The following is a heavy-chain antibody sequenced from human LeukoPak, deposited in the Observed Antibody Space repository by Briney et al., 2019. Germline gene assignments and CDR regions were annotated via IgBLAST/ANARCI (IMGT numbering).Heavy chain of an antibody. CDR3: ARDGNGFAAAGTSMGY. J-gene: IGHJ4*02. V-gene: IGHV1-69*13. CDR1: GGTFSSYA. CDR2: IIPIFGTA. D-gene: IGHD6-13*01. Sequence: SVKVSCKASGGTFSSYAISWVRQAPGQGLEWMGGIIPIFGTANYAQKFQGRVTITADESTSTAYMELSSLRSEDTAVYYCARDGNGFAAAGTSMGYWGQGTLVTVSS.